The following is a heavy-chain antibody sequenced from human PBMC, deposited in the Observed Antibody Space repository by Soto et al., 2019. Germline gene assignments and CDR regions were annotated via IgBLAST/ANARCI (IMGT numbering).Heavy chain of an antibody. D-gene: IGHD6-13*01. V-gene: IGHV4-39*01. CDR1: GGSISSSSYY. CDR3: ARGGGSSWDYYFDY. Sequence: SETLSLTCTVSGGSISSSSYYWGWIRQPPGKGLEWIGSIYYSGSTYYNPSLKSRVTISVDTSKNQFSLKLSSVTAADTAVYYCARGGGSSWDYYFDYWGQGTLVTVSS. J-gene: IGHJ4*02. CDR2: IYYSGST.